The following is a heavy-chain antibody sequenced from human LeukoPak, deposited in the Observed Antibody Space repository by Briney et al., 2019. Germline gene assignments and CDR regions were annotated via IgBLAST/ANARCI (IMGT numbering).Heavy chain of an antibody. CDR3: AKDSEVDYYGSGIQTAFDY. CDR2: ISGSGGST. CDR1: GFTFSSYA. J-gene: IGHJ4*02. V-gene: IGHV3-23*01. Sequence: GGSLRLSCAASGFTFSSYAMSWVRQAPGKGLEWVSAISGSGGSTYYADSVKGRFTISRDNSKNTLYLQMNSLRAEDTAVYYCAKDSEVDYYGSGIQTAFDYWGQGTLVTVSS. D-gene: IGHD3-10*01.